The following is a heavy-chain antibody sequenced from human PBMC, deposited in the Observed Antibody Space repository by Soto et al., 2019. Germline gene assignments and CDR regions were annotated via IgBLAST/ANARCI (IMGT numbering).Heavy chain of an antibody. V-gene: IGHV5-51*01. D-gene: IGHD3-3*01. CDR1: GYNFAGYW. CDR2: IYPSDSDT. J-gene: IGHJ4*02. CDR3: ARGGVSTRTFDY. Sequence: GESLKISCKGSGYNFAGYWIAWVRQMPGKGLELMGIIYPSDSDTRYRPSFQGQVTISADKSISSAYLQWSSLRASDTTMYYCARGGVSTRTFDYWGQGTPVTVSS.